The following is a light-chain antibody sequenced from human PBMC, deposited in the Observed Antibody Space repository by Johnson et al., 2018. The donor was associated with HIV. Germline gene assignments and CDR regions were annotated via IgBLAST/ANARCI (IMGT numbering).Light chain of an antibody. Sequence: HSVLTQPPSVSAAPGQKVTISCSGSTSNIGNNYVSWYQQFPGTAPKLLIYDNNKRPSGIPDRFSGSKSGTSATLGITGLQTGDEADYYCGTWDSGLSAGGVFGTGPKVTVL. V-gene: IGLV1-51*01. CDR2: DNN. CDR3: GTWDSGLSAGGV. J-gene: IGLJ1*01. CDR1: TSNIGNNY.